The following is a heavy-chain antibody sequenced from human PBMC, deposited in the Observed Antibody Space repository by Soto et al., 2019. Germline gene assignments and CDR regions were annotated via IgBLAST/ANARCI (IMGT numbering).Heavy chain of an antibody. CDR3: ARDGSGWYTGYYYYGMDV. V-gene: IGHV3-30-3*01. Sequence: GGSLRLSCAASGFTFSSYAMHWVRQAPGKGLEWVAVISYDGSNKYYADSVKGRFTISRDNSKNTLYLQMNSLRAEDTAVYYCARDGSGWYTGYYYYGMDVWGQGTTVTVSS. CDR1: GFTFSSYA. J-gene: IGHJ6*02. D-gene: IGHD6-19*01. CDR2: ISYDGSNK.